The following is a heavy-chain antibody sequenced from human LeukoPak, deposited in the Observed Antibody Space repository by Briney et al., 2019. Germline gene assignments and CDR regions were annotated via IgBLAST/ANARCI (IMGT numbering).Heavy chain of an antibody. D-gene: IGHD3-22*01. V-gene: IGHV5-51*01. J-gene: IGHJ4*02. Sequence: GESLKISCKGSGYSFTSYWIGWVRQMPGKGLEWMGIIYPGDSDTRYSPSFQGQVTISADKSISTAYLQWSSLKASDTAMYYCARQSADYYDSSGYYDYWGQGTLVTVS. CDR3: ARQSADYYDSSGYYDY. CDR1: GYSFTSYW. CDR2: IYPGDSDT.